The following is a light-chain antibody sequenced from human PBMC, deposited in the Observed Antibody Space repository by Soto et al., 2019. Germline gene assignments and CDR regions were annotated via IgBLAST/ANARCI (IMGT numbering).Light chain of an antibody. J-gene: IGKJ2*01. CDR3: QQYNIWPYT. V-gene: IGKV3-15*01. Sequence: DIVITQSPATLSVSPGERATLSCRASQSLNTKLAWYQQKPGQAPRLLISGATARAPGIPARFSGSGSGTEFTLTIXSLQSEDFAVYFCQQYNIWPYTFGQGTKVDI. CDR1: QSLNTK. CDR2: GAT.